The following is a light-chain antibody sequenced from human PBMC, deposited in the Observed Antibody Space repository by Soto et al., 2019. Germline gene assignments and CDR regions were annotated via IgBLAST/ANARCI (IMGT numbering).Light chain of an antibody. CDR3: QQYNSWPPIP. Sequence: EKERTQAAERQYVDPGGGGTLSCRASQSVRTKLAWYQQKAGQAPRLLIYGASTRATGIPDRFSGSGSGTEFTLTISSLQSEDFAVYYCQQYNSWPPIPFAQGTRLEIK. CDR2: GAS. J-gene: IGKJ5*01. CDR1: QSVRTK. V-gene: IGKV3-15*01.